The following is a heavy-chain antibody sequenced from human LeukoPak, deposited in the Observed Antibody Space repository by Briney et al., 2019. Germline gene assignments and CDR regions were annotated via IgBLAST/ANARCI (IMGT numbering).Heavy chain of an antibody. CDR2: INHSGST. CDR1: GGSFSGYY. CDR3: ARDVVAAVGTWDY. V-gene: IGHV4-34*01. Sequence: SETLSLTCAGYGGSFSGYYWSWIRQPPGKWLEWIGEINHSGSTNYNPSLKSRVTISVDTSKNQFSLKLSSVTAADTAVYYCARDVVAAVGTWDYWGQGTLVTVSS. J-gene: IGHJ4*02. D-gene: IGHD6-13*01.